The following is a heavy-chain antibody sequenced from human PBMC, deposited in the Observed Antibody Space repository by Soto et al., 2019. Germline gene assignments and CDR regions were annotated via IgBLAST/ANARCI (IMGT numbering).Heavy chain of an antibody. D-gene: IGHD3-16*01. CDR1: GGSISSGAYY. J-gene: IGHJ4*02. Sequence: QVQLQESGPGLVKPSQTLSLTCTVSGGSISSGAYYWSWIRQHPGKGLEWIGYIYYSGNTYYTPSLKSRVTISVDPSKHQFSLKLSSVTAADTAVYYCARVGLRLGDYFDYWGQGTLVSVSS. CDR2: IYYSGNT. V-gene: IGHV4-31*03. CDR3: ARVGLRLGDYFDY.